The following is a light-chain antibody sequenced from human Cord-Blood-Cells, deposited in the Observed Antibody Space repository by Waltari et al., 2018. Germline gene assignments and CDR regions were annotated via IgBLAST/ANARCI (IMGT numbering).Light chain of an antibody. V-gene: IGKV3-11*01. CDR3: QQRSNWPLT. CDR2: DAS. CDR1: QSVSSY. Sequence: EIVLTQSPATLSLSPVERATLSCRARQSVSSYLAWYPQKPGQAPRLLIYDASNRATGIPARFSGSGSGTDFTLTISSLEPEDFAVYYCQQRSNWPLTFGGGTKVEIK. J-gene: IGKJ4*01.